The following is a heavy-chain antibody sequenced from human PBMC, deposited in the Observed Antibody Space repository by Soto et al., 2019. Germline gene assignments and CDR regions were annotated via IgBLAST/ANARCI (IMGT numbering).Heavy chain of an antibody. CDR2: IYHTGNA. D-gene: IGHD3-22*01. CDR1: GDSISNSRFY. CDR3: ARDFFGSSDSTTNWFDP. V-gene: IGHV4-39*01. J-gene: IGHJ5*02. Sequence: SETLSLTCSVSGDSISNSRFYWAWIRQPPGEGLEWIGSIYHTGNAYYNPSLKSRVTISVDTSKNQFSLKLTSVTAADAALYYCARDFFGSSDSTTNWFDPWGQGTLVTVSS.